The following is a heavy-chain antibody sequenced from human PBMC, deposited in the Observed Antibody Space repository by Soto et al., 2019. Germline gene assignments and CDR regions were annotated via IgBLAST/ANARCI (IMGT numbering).Heavy chain of an antibody. J-gene: IGHJ6*02. D-gene: IGHD1-20*01. Sequence: GGSLRLSCAASGFTFDDYAMHWVRQAPGKGLEWVSGISWNSGSIGYADSVKGRFTISRDNAKNSLYLQMNSLRAEDTALYYCAKVRGITYYYYGMDVWGQGTTVTVSS. CDR2: ISWNSGSI. CDR3: AKVRGITYYYYGMDV. V-gene: IGHV3-9*01. CDR1: GFTFDDYA.